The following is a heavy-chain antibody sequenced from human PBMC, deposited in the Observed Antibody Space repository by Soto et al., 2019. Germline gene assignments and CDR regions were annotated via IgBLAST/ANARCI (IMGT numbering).Heavy chain of an antibody. CDR2: IYDSVNT. D-gene: IGHD3-9*01. J-gene: IGHJ4*02. CDR3: ARVDHRGYFAILTDY. V-gene: IGHV4-31*03. Sequence: SETLSLTCTVSGDSLSSGGHYWSWIRQHPGKGLEWIGHIYDSVNTYYSPSLRSRVTISADMSKNQFSLNLRSVTAADTAVYYCARVDHRGYFAILTDYWGQGXLVTVSS. CDR1: GDSLSSGGHY.